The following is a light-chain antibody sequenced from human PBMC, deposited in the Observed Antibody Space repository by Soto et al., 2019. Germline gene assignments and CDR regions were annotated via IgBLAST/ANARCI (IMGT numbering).Light chain of an antibody. V-gene: IGKV3-11*01. CDR1: QSVDWH. CDR3: QQRSNWPPIT. Sequence: EIVLTQSPATLYLSPGDRATLSCRASQSVDWHVAWYQQKPGQAPRLLIYDALKRATGTPDRFSGSGSGTDFTLTISRLEPEDFAVYYCQQRSNWPPITFGPGTKVDLK. CDR2: DAL. J-gene: IGKJ3*01.